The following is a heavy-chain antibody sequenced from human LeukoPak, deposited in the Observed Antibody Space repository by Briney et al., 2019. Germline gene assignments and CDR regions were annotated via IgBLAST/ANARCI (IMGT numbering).Heavy chain of an antibody. CDR2: IAYTGST. D-gene: IGHD3-10*01. Sequence: SETLSLTCTVSGGSVSGGSISSYYWSWIRQPPGKGLEWIGFIAYTGSTNYNPSPKSRVTISVDKSKKQFSLRLSSVTAADTAVYYCARHSWVRGVPDAFDIWGQGTMVTVSS. V-gene: IGHV4-61*01. J-gene: IGHJ3*02. CDR3: ARHSWVRGVPDAFDI. CDR1: GGSVSGGSISSYY.